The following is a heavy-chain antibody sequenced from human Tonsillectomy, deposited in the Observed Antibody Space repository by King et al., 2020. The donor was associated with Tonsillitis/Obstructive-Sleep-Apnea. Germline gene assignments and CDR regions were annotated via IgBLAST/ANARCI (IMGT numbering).Heavy chain of an antibody. J-gene: IGHJ6*02. Sequence: QLVQSGAEVKKPGASVKVSCKVSGYTLTELSMHWVRQAPGKGLEWMGGFDPEDGETIYAQKFQGRVTMTEDTSTDTAYMELGSLRSEATAVYYCATLSGPDSSGYPNYYGMDVWGQGTTVTVSS. V-gene: IGHV1-24*01. CDR2: FDPEDGET. CDR1: GYTLTELS. D-gene: IGHD3-22*01. CDR3: ATLSGPDSSGYPNYYGMDV.